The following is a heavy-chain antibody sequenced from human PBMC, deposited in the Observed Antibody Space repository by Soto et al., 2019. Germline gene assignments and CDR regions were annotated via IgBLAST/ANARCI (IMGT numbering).Heavy chain of an antibody. V-gene: IGHV4-39*01. Sequence: SETLSLTCTLSGASITSTTYFWAWIRQPPGKGLEWVGSIYYSGRSYYNPSLRSRVTISVDRSKNQFSLTMSSVTAADTAFYYCAKNRPRTGRFDYWGQGTSVTVSS. CDR3: AKNRPRTGRFDY. J-gene: IGHJ4*02. CDR1: GASITSTTYF. CDR2: IYYSGRS.